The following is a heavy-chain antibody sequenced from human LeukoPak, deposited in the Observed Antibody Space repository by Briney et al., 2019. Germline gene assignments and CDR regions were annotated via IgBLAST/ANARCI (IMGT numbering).Heavy chain of an antibody. CDR1: GYTFTSYA. Sequence: GASVNVSCKASGYTFTSYAISWVRQAPGQGLEWMGWISGYNGNTNYVQKLQGRVTMTTDTSTSTAYMELRSLRSDDTAVYYCARQAPHSSGWYYFDYWGQGTLVTVSS. CDR2: ISGYNGNT. CDR3: ARQAPHSSGWYYFDY. D-gene: IGHD3-22*01. V-gene: IGHV1-18*01. J-gene: IGHJ4*02.